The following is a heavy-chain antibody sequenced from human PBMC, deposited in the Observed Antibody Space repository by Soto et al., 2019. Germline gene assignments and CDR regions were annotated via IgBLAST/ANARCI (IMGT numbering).Heavy chain of an antibody. CDR3: ARQMSNWFDP. V-gene: IGHV4-34*01. CDR1: GGSLSGYW. CDR2: IYHRGST. J-gene: IGHJ5*02. Sequence: SETLSLTCAVYGGSLSGYWWTWIRQSPGTGLEWIGEIYHRGSTNYSPSLKRRVTISVDTSKNQFSLKLSSVTAADTAVYYCARQMSNWFDPWGQGTLVTVSS.